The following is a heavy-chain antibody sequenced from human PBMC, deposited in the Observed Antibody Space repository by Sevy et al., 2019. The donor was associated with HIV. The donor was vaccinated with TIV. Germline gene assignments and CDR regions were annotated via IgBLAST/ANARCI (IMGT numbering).Heavy chain of an antibody. CDR1: GFTVSGNY. D-gene: IGHD3-22*01. CDR2: IDSGGST. Sequence: GGSLRLSCEASGFTVSGNYMAWVRLAPGKGLEWVSLIDSGGSTYYADSVKGRSTISRENAKNTLYLQMNPLRAEDTAVYFCARDRYYDASGYYYYYYGMDVWGQGTTVTVSS. CDR3: ARDRYYDASGYYYYYYGMDV. J-gene: IGHJ6*02. V-gene: IGHV3-66*01.